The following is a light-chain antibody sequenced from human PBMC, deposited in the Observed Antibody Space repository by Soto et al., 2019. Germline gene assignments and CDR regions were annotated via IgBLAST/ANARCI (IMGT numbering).Light chain of an antibody. J-gene: IGLJ1*01. CDR3: QSYDSSLSGYV. V-gene: IGLV1-40*01. CDR2: GNS. Sequence: QLVLTQPPSASGTPGQRITISCSGSSSNIGDNPVNWYQQLPGAAPKLLIYGNSNRPSGVPDRFSGSKSGTSASLAITGLQAEDEADYYCQSYDSSLSGYVFGTGTKLTVL. CDR1: SSNIGDNP.